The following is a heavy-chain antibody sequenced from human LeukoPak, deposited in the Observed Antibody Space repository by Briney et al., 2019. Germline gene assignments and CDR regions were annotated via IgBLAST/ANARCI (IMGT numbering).Heavy chain of an antibody. V-gene: IGHV4-61*02. CDR1: GGSISSGGYF. J-gene: IGHJ3*02. Sequence: ASETLSLTCTVSGGSISSGGYFWGWIRQPAGKGLEWIGRFYASGSTNYNPSLQSRVTISVDTSKNQFSLKLTSVTAADTAVYYCALGNCPTTSCYPGVAFDIWGQGTMVTVSS. CDR2: FYASGST. CDR3: ALGNCPTTSCYPGVAFDI. D-gene: IGHD2-2*01.